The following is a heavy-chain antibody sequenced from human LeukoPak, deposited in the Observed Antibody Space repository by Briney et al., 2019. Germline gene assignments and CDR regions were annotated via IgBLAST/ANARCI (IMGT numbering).Heavy chain of an antibody. V-gene: IGHV1-2*02. Sequence: GASVKVSFKASGYTFTGYYMHWVRQAPGQGLEGIGWINPNSGGTNYAQKFQGRVTMPRDTSISTAYMELSRLRSDDTAVYYCAREWVGATTWPGYWGQGTLVTVSS. J-gene: IGHJ4*02. CDR3: AREWVGATTWPGY. CDR2: INPNSGGT. CDR1: GYTFTGYY. D-gene: IGHD1-26*01.